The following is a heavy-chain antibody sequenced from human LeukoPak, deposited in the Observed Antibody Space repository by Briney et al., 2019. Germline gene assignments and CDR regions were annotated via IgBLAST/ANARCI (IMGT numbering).Heavy chain of an antibody. CDR1: GGSIRSGNYY. D-gene: IGHD3-10*01. CDR2: IDYTGGT. J-gene: IGHJ4*02. V-gene: IGHV4-31*03. Sequence: SETLSLTCTVSGGSIRSGNYYWSWIRLHPGEGLEWIGYIDYTGGTSYNPSLESRVSISVDRSQNQFSLRLQSVTAADTAVYYCARDSSNSRWFVWGQGTLVTVSS. CDR3: ARDSSNSRWFV.